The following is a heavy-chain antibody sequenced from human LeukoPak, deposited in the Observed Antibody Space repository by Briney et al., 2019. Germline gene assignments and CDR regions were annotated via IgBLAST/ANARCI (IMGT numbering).Heavy chain of an antibody. CDR2: IDGNGRTT. CDR3: ARDVPRTSGP. CDR1: GFTFSSEC. D-gene: IGHD3-10*01. J-gene: IGHJ5*02. Sequence: GGSLRLSCAASGFTFSSECMHWVRQAPGRGLVWISHIDGNGRTTNYGDPVRGRFTVSRDNAKNTLYLQMNSRRAEDTAVYYCARDVPRTSGPWGQGTLVTVS. V-gene: IGHV3-74*01.